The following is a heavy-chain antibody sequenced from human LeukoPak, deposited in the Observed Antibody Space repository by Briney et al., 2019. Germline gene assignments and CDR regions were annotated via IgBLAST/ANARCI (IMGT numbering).Heavy chain of an antibody. D-gene: IGHD5-24*01. CDR3: ARGIGWDRATTYFDY. J-gene: IGHJ4*02. Sequence: SETLSLTCTVSGGSISSGSYYWSWIRQPAGKGLEWIGRIYTSGSTNYNPSLKSRVTISVGTSKNQFSLKLSSVTAADTAVYYCARGIGWDRATTYFDYWGQGTLVTVSS. V-gene: IGHV4-61*02. CDR2: IYTSGST. CDR1: GGSISSGSYY.